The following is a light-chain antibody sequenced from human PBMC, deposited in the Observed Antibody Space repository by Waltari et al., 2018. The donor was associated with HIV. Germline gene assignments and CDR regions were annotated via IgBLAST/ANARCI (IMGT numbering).Light chain of an antibody. CDR2: GVY. V-gene: IGLV2-14*01. CDR1: TSDIGIFAS. J-gene: IGLJ2*01. CDR3: CSYTAIHTLI. Sequence: QSALTQPASVSGSPGQSITISCAGTTSDIGIFASVPWYQQHPGRAPQLMIFGVYSRPSGVSSRFSGSKSGNTASLTISGLQAEDEANYYCCSYTAIHTLIFGGGTKLTVL.